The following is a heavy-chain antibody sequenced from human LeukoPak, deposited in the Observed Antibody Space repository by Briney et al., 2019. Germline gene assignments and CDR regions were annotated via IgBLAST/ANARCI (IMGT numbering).Heavy chain of an antibody. CDR3: ARGPRNIVVVPVAIRDWFNP. CDR2: ISAYNGNT. V-gene: IGHV1-18*01. Sequence: ASVKVSCKASGYTFTSYGISWVRQAPGQGLGWMGWISAYNGNTYFAQNLQGRVTMTTDTSTSTAYMELRSLRSEDTAVYYCARGPRNIVVVPVAIRDWFNPWGQGTLVTVSS. CDR1: GYTFTSYG. D-gene: IGHD2-2*02. J-gene: IGHJ5*02.